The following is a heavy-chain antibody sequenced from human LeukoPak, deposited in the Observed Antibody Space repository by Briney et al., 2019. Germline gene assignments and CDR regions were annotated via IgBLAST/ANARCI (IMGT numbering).Heavy chain of an antibody. CDR2: INPNSGGT. CDR1: GYTFTGYY. Sequence: GASVKVSCKASGYTFTGYYMHWVRQAPGQGLEWMGWINPNSGGTNYAQKFQGRVTMTRDTSISTAYMELSRLRSADTAVYYCAREGVGAKDGFFQHWGQGTLVTVSS. V-gene: IGHV1-2*02. J-gene: IGHJ1*01. CDR3: AREGVGAKDGFFQH. D-gene: IGHD1-26*01.